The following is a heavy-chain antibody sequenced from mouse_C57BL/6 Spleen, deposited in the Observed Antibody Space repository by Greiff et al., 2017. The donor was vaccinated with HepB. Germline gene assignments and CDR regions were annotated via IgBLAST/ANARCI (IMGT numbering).Heavy chain of an antibody. CDR2: ISSGGSYT. CDR3: ARHGAYDYDRYFDV. V-gene: IGHV5-6*01. Sequence: EVKLVESGGDLVKPGGSLKLSCAASGFTFSSYGLSWVRQTPDKRLEWVATISSGGSYTYYPDSVKGRFTISRDNAKNTLYLQMSSLKSEDTAMYYCARHGAYDYDRYFDVWGTGTTVTVSS. D-gene: IGHD2-4*01. CDR1: GFTFSSYG. J-gene: IGHJ1*03.